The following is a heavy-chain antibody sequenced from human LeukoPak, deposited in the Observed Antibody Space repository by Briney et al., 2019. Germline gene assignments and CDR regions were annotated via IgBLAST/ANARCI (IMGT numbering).Heavy chain of an antibody. CDR2: ISAYNGNT. Sequence: ASVKVSCKASGYTFTSYGISWVRQAPGQGLEWMGWISAYNGNTNYAQKFQGRVTMTEDTSTDTAYMELSSLRSEDTAVYYCATEDLSGSYDKSFDYWGQGTLVTVSS. D-gene: IGHD1-26*01. V-gene: IGHV1-18*01. J-gene: IGHJ4*02. CDR3: ATEDLSGSYDKSFDY. CDR1: GYTFTSYG.